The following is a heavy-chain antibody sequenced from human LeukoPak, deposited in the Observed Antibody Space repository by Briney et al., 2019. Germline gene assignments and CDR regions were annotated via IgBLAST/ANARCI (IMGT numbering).Heavy chain of an antibody. D-gene: IGHD3-9*01. J-gene: IGHJ6*02. CDR1: GFIFSDYT. CDR3: ARMYKDILSDKRNYCHYYGMDV. CDR2: ISSGRSYT. Sequence: GGSLRLSCAASGFIFSDYTMSWVRQAPGRGLEWVSAISSGRSYTYYADSVKGRCTISRDNVDNSLSLQLNSLRAEDTAVYYCARMYKDILSDKRNYCHYYGMDVWGQGTPVTVSS. V-gene: IGHV3-21*06.